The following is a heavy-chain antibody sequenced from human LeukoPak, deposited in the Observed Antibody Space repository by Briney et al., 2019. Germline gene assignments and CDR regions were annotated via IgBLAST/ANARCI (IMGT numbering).Heavy chain of an antibody. CDR3: ARGDSDGDSGYFDY. CDR2: IYYSGST. D-gene: IGHD4-17*01. J-gene: IGHJ4*02. V-gene: IGHV4-59*01. Sequence: SETLSLTCTVSGGSISSYYWIWIRQPPGKGLEWIGYIYYSGSTNYNPSLKSRVTISVDTSKNQFSLKLSSVTAADTAVYYCARGDSDGDSGYFDYWGQGTLVTVSS. CDR1: GGSISSYY.